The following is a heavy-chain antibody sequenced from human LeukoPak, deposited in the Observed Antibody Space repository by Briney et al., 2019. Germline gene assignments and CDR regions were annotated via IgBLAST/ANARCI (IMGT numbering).Heavy chain of an antibody. V-gene: IGHV3-48*03. CDR2: ISSSGSTI. J-gene: IGHJ4*02. Sequence: PGGSLRLSCAASGFIFRSYEMNWVRQAPGKGLEWVSYISSSGSTIYYADSVKGRFTLSRDNAKNSLYLQMNSLRAEDTAVYYCATDYYYDSSGSYYTVDYWGQGTLVTVSS. CDR3: ATDYYYDSSGSYYTVDY. D-gene: IGHD3-22*01. CDR1: GFIFRSYE.